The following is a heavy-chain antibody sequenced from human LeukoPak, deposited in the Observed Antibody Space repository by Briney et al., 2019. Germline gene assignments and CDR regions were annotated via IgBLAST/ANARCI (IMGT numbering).Heavy chain of an antibody. V-gene: IGHV1-18*01. J-gene: IGHJ6*03. CDR1: GYTFTSYV. CDR2: INAYNGKT. CDR3: ARGVKSLNYYYYMDV. Sequence: ASVKVSCKASGYTFTSYVISWVRQAPGQGLDWMGCINAYNGKTNYAQKLQGRVTMTTDTSTSTAYMELRSLRSDDTAVYYCARGVKSLNYYYYMDVWGKGTTVSVSS. D-gene: IGHD2-21*01.